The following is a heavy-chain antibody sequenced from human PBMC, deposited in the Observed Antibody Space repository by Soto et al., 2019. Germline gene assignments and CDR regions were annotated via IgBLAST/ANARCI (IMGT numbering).Heavy chain of an antibody. J-gene: IGHJ4*02. V-gene: IGHV4-34*01. Sequence: SETLSLTCAVYGGSFSGYYWSWIRQPPGKGLEWIGEINHSGSTNYNPSLKSRVTISVDTSKNQFSLKLSSVTAADTAVYYCASGLNCSSTSCSTGGDYWGQGTLVTVSS. CDR2: INHSGST. CDR1: GGSFSGYY. CDR3: ASGLNCSSTSCSTGGDY. D-gene: IGHD2-2*02.